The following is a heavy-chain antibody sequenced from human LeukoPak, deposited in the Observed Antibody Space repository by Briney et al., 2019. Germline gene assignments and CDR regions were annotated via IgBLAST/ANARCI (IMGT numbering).Heavy chain of an antibody. V-gene: IGHV4-4*07. Sequence: SETLSLTCTVSGGSISSYYWSWIRQPAGKGLEWIGRIYSSGSTNYNPSLKSRVTMSGDTSKNQISLKLSSVTAADTAVYYCARGGISTSLDYWGQGTLVTVSS. CDR3: ARGGISTSLDY. D-gene: IGHD2-2*01. CDR2: IYSSGST. J-gene: IGHJ4*02. CDR1: GGSISSYY.